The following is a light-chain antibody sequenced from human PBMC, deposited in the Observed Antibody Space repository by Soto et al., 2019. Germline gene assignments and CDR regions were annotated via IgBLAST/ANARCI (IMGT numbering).Light chain of an antibody. V-gene: IGKV1-5*03. CDR3: QQYDSYSRT. J-gene: IGKJ1*01. CDR1: QSISSW. Sequence: DIQMTQSPSTLSASVGDRVTITCRASQSISSWLAWYQQKPGKAPKLLFYKASSLESGVPSRFSGSGSGTEFTLTISSLQPDDSATYYCQQYDSYSRTFGQGTKVDIK. CDR2: KAS.